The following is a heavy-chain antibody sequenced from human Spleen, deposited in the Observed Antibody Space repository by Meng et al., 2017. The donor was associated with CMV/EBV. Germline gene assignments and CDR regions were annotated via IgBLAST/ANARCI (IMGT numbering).Heavy chain of an antibody. CDR3: ARVKRYCTGGSCSSTGYYGMDV. D-gene: IGHD2-15*01. CDR2: INPNSGGT. CDR1: GYTFTSYY. J-gene: IGHJ6*02. V-gene: IGHV1-2*02. Sequence: ASVKVSCKASGYTFTSYYMHWVRQAPGQGLEWMGWINPNSGGTHYAQKFQGRVSMTGDTSITTAYMELSRLRSDDMAVYYCARVKRYCTGGSCSSTGYYGMDVWGQGTTVTVSS.